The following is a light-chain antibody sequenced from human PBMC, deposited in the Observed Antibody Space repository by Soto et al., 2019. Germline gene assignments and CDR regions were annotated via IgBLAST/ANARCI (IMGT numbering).Light chain of an antibody. V-gene: IGKV1-5*01. CDR3: QQSYSTPQT. Sequence: DIQMTQSPSTLSASAGDRVTITCRASQTIFRWLAWYQQKAGKAPKLLISDASRLTSGVPSRFSGSGSGTDFTLTISSLQPDDFATYYCQQSYSTPQTFGQGTKVEIK. CDR2: DAS. J-gene: IGKJ1*01. CDR1: QTIFRW.